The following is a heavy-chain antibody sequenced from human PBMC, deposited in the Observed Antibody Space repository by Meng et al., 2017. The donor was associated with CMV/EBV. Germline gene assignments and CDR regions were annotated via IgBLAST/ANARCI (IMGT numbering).Heavy chain of an antibody. CDR1: GFTFSSSA. CDR3: AKDLYYSFDY. D-gene: IGHD2-8*01. CDR2: IAHDGSAK. V-gene: IGHV3-30*02. Sequence: VEVGGGVVRPGGSWRPSCAASGFTFSSSAMHWVRQPPGKGLEWVSFIAHDGSAKTYTDSVKGRFTISRDDSENTVYLEMNSLRVEDTAVNYCAKDLYYSFDYWGQGTLVTVSS. J-gene: IGHJ4*02.